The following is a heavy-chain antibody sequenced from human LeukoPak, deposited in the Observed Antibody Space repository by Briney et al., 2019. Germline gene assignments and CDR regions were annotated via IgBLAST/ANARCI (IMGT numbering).Heavy chain of an antibody. D-gene: IGHD1-14*01. V-gene: IGHV4-30-4*01. J-gene: IGHJ4*02. CDR1: GGSISSGDYY. CDR3: ARWDNPYFDY. Sequence: SEALSLTCTVSGGSISSGDYYWSWIRQPPGKGLEWIGYIYYSGSTYYNPSLKSRVTISVDTSKNQFSLKLSSVTAADTAVYYCARWDNPYFDYWGQGTLVTVSS. CDR2: IYYSGST.